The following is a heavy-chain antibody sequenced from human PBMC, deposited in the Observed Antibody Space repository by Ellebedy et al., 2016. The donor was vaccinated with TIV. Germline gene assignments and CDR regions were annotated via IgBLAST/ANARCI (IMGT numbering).Heavy chain of an antibody. Sequence: PGGSLRLSCVASGFTFSTYAMYLVRQAPGKGLAWVAAIGSSGERTYYADSVKGRFTISRDNSNNTLSLQMKTLRADDTAVYYCAKWTATGGSQRPFFDYWGQGTPVTVSS. CDR1: GFTFSTYA. J-gene: IGHJ4*02. CDR3: AKWTATGGSQRPFFDY. CDR2: IGSSGERT. V-gene: IGHV3-23*01. D-gene: IGHD5-12*01.